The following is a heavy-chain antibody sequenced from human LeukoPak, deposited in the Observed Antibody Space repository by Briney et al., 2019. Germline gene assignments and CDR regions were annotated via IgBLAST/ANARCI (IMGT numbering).Heavy chain of an antibody. Sequence: GGSLRLSCAASGFTVSSNYMNWVRQAPGKGLEWVSVIYSGGTTFYADSVKGRFTISRDDSKNTLYLQSNSLRVEDTAVYYCARGATGEAGRFQSWGQGTLVTVSS. CDR2: IYSGGTT. V-gene: IGHV3-66*01. CDR1: GFTVSSNY. D-gene: IGHD6-13*01. J-gene: IGHJ4*02. CDR3: ARGATGEAGRFQS.